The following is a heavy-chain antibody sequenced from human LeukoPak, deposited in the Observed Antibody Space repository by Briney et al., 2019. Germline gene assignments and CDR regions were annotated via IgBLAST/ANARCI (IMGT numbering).Heavy chain of an antibody. J-gene: IGHJ4*02. V-gene: IGHV3-7*05. CDR2: IHQDAGEK. Sequence: GGSLSLSCAASGFTFSDSWMTWVRQTPGKGLQWVASIHQDAGEKQYVDSVRGRFTISRDNAKNSLYLQMNSLRVKDTAVYYCASSKDHYFHRWGQGTLVTVSS. CDR3: ASSKDHYFHR. CDR1: GFTFSDSW.